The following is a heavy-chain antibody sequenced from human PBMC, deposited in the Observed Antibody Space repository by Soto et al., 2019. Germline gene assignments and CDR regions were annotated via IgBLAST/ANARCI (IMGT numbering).Heavy chain of an antibody. CDR3: STLNSDGFDI. D-gene: IGHD1-20*01. Sequence: PGGSLRLSCAVSGFTFNNAWMSWVRQGPGKGLEWVGRIKSKTDGGTTDYAAPVKGRFTFLRDDSKNTLYLQMHSLKTEDTATYYCSTLNSDGFDIWGQGTMVTVSS. J-gene: IGHJ3*02. V-gene: IGHV3-15*01. CDR1: GFTFNNAW. CDR2: IKSKTDGGTT.